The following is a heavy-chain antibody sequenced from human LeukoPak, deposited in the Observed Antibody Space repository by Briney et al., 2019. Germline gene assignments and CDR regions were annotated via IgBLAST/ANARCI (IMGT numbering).Heavy chain of an antibody. Sequence: PSETLSLTCSVSGGSISGSNYYWGWVRQPPGRGLEWIGSIYYRGTTYYNPSLESRVTISVDTSKNQFSLKLSSVTAADTAVYYCARDNPWELHYWGQGTLVTVSS. V-gene: IGHV4-39*07. CDR2: IYYRGTT. CDR1: GGSISGSNYY. CDR3: ARDNPWELHY. J-gene: IGHJ4*02. D-gene: IGHD1-26*01.